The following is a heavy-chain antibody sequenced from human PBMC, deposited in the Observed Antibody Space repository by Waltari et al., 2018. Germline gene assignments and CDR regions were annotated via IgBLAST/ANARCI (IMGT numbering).Heavy chain of an antibody. V-gene: IGHV1-69*04. CDR2: IIPILGIA. CDR1: GGTFSSYT. Sequence: GGTFSSYTISWVRQAPGQGLEWMGRIIPILGIANYAQKFQGRVTITADKSTSTAYMELSSLRSEDTAVYYCAREFADSSGYNYFDYWGQGTLVTVSS. CDR3: AREFADSSGYNYFDY. J-gene: IGHJ4*02. D-gene: IGHD3-22*01.